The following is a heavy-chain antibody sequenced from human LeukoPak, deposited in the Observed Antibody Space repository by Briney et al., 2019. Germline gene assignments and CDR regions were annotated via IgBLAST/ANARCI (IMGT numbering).Heavy chain of an antibody. CDR2: IYYSGST. J-gene: IGHJ4*02. CDR1: GGSISSGGYY. Sequence: SSETLSLTCTVSGGSISSGGYYWSWIRQHPGKGLEWIGYIYYSGSTYYNPSLKSRVTISVDTSKNQFSLKLSSVTAADTAVYYCARGDYSNSNFDYWGQGTLVTVSS. V-gene: IGHV4-31*03. CDR3: ARGDYSNSNFDY. D-gene: IGHD4-11*01.